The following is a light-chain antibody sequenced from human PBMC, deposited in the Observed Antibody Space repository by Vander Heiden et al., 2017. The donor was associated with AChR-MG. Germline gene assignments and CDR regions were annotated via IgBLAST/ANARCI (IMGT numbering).Light chain of an antibody. CDR2: DAS. CDR1: QDSRNY. Sequence: DTQMTQSISSLPAPAGDRISITCQGSQDSRNYVNGWQQKPWKDPKHLIYDASNLKAGGPSRFSGSGSGADFTITISSLQPEDIATYYCQQYGNLPLFTFGGGTKVELK. CDR3: QQYGNLPLFT. V-gene: IGKV1-33*01. J-gene: IGKJ4*01.